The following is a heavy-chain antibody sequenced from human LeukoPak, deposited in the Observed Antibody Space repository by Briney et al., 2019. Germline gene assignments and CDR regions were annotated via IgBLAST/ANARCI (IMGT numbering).Heavy chain of an antibody. CDR2: IWYDGSNK. CDR3: ARDPGRRSYASYYFDY. V-gene: IGHV3-33*01. D-gene: IGHD1-26*01. J-gene: IGHJ4*02. CDR1: GFTFSSYG. Sequence: GSLRLSCAASGFTFSSYGMHWVRQAPGKGLEWVAVIWYDGSNKYYADSVKGRFTISRDNSKNTLYLQMNSLRAEDTAVYYCARDPGRRSYASYYFDYWGQGTLVTVSS.